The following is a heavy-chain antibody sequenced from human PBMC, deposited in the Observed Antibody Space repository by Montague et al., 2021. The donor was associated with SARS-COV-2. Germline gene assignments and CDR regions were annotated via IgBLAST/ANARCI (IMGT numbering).Heavy chain of an antibody. CDR3: ARGRQHFNMIVVVMTGGEYYFDX. CDR2: IYHSGST. D-gene: IGHD3-22*01. J-gene: IGHJ4*02. CDR1: GGSISSSNW. Sequence: SETLSLTCAVSGGSISSSNWWSWVRQPPGKGLEWIGEIYHSGSTNYNPSLKSRVTISVDKSKNQFSLKLGSVTAADTAVYYCARGRQHFNMIVVVMTGGEYYFDXWGQGTPVTVSS. V-gene: IGHV4-4*02.